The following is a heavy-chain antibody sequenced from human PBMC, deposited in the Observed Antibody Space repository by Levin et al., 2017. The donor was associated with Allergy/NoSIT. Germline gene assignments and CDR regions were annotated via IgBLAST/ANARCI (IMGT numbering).Heavy chain of an antibody. CDR2: IWYDGSNK. V-gene: IGHV3-33*01. Sequence: GESLKISCAASGFTFSSYGMHWVRQAPGKGLEWVAVIWYDGSNKYYADSVKGRFTISRDNSKNTLYLQMNSLRAEDTAVYYCARGDCSGGSCYIVYYDYMDVWGKGTTVTVSS. CDR3: ARGDCSGGSCYIVYYDYMDV. D-gene: IGHD2-15*01. CDR1: GFTFSSYG. J-gene: IGHJ6*03.